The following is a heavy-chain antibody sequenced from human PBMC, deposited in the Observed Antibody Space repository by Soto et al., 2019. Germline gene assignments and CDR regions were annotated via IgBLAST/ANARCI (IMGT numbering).Heavy chain of an antibody. J-gene: IGHJ4*02. CDR2: ISYGGST. Sequence: QVQLQESGPGLVKPSQTLSLTCTVSGGSINSGGYCWSWIRQHPGKGLDWIGCISYGGSTSYNPSLKSRVTRSVDTSKNQFSLKLASVTAAETAVYYCSRGILVWGQGALITVCS. D-gene: IGHD5-18*01. CDR1: GGSINSGGYC. V-gene: IGHV4-31*03. CDR3: SRGILV.